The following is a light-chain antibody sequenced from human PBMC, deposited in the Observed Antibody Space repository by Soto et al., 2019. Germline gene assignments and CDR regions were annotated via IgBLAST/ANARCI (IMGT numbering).Light chain of an antibody. Sequence: EIVLTQSPGTLSLSPGERATLSCRASQSVSSSYLAWYQQKPGQAPMLLIYGASNRSTGIPDRFSGSGSGTDFTLTISRLEPEDFAVYYCQQYGSSTLTFGGGTNEEIK. CDR2: GAS. V-gene: IGKV3-20*01. CDR3: QQYGSSTLT. CDR1: QSVSSSY. J-gene: IGKJ4*01.